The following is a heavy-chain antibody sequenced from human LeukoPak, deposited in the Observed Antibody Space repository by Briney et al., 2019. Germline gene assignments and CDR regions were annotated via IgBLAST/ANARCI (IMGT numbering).Heavy chain of an antibody. Sequence: GGSLRLSCAASGFTFSSYAMSWVRQAPGKGLEWVSAISGSGGSTYYADSVKGRFTISRDNSKNTLYLRMNSLRAEDTAVYYCAKDLRGGSSAYYFDYWGQGTLVTVSS. CDR3: AKDLRGGSSAYYFDY. V-gene: IGHV3-23*01. CDR1: GFTFSSYA. D-gene: IGHD6-6*01. CDR2: ISGSGGST. J-gene: IGHJ4*02.